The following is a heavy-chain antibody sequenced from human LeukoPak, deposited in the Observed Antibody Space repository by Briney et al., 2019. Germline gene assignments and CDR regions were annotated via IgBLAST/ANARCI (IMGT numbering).Heavy chain of an antibody. CDR1: GLTFSSYG. CDR3: AKDGEDVVVPAAMID. D-gene: IGHD2-2*01. CDR2: IRYDGSNK. Sequence: GGSLRLSCAASGLTFSSYGMHWVRQAPGKGLEWVAFIRYDGSNKYYADSVKGRFTISRDNSKNTLYLQMNSLRAEDTAVYYCAKDGEDVVVPAAMIDWAQGTLVTVSS. V-gene: IGHV3-30*02. J-gene: IGHJ4*02.